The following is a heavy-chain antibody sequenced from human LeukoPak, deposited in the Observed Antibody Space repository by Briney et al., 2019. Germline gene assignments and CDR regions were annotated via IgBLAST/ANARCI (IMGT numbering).Heavy chain of an antibody. Sequence: ASVKVSCKASGYTFTGYYMHWVRQAPGQGLEWMGWINPNSGGTNYAQKFQGRVTMTRDTSISTAYMELSRLRSDDTAVYYCARGVTQQWLVYGWFDPWGQGTLVTVSS. V-gene: IGHV1-2*02. CDR3: ARGVTQQWLVYGWFDP. D-gene: IGHD6-19*01. J-gene: IGHJ5*02. CDR2: INPNSGGT. CDR1: GYTFTGYY.